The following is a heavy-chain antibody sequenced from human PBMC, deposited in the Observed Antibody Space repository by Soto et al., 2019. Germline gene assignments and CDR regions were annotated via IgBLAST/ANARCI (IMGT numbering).Heavy chain of an antibody. Sequence: ETLSLTRTVSGGSISSSIYYWGWILHPPGKGLEWIGYIYYSGSPYYNPSLKSRVTISVDTSKNHFSLKLSSVTAADTAVYYCALRAASVAGASGAYYYYGMDVWGNGTTVTVSS. D-gene: IGHD6-19*01. CDR3: ALRAASVAGASGAYYYYGMDV. V-gene: IGHV4-39*01. CDR2: IYYSGSP. J-gene: IGHJ6*04. CDR1: GGSISSSIYY.